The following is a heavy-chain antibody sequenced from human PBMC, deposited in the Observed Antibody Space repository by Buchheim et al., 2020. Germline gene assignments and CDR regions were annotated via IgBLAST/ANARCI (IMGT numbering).Heavy chain of an antibody. CDR2: INHRGNT. V-gene: IGHV4-30-2*01. Sequence: QLQLQESGSGLVKPSETLSLTCAVSGGSISSSDYSWSWIRQPPGEDLEWIAYINHRGNTYYNPSLKSRVTISVDRSSNQFSLKLSSVSAADTAVYYCASLLTAAGGRFYFDYWGQGTL. D-gene: IGHD6-13*01. CDR1: GGSISSSDYS. J-gene: IGHJ4*02. CDR3: ASLLTAAGGRFYFDY.